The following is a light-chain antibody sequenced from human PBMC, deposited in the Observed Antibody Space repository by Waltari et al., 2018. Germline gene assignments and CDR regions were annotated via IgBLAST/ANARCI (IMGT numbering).Light chain of an antibody. CDR2: DVS. V-gene: IGKV1-NL1*01. CDR3: QQYYSSPLT. J-gene: IGKJ4*01. CDR1: EYISKS. Sequence: MIQSPSSLSASVGDRVTITCRASEYISKSLAWYQQIPGRASDLLVYDVSKLKSGVPSRFSGSGSGTDYSLTISSLQPEDFATYYCQQYYSSPLTFGGGTRVEV.